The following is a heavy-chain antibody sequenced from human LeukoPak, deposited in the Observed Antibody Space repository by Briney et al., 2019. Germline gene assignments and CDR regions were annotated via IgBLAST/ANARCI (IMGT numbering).Heavy chain of an antibody. D-gene: IGHD2-2*01. V-gene: IGHV4-4*07. J-gene: IGHJ2*01. CDR1: GGSISSYY. CDR3: ARYSTVVVPAAPTGRYWYFDL. CDR2: IYTSGST. Sequence: SETLSHTCTVSGGSISSYYWSWIRQPAGKGLEWIGRIYTSGSTNYNPSLKSRVTMSVDTSKNQFSLKLSSVTAADTAVYYCARYSTVVVPAAPTGRYWYFDLWGRGTLVTVSS.